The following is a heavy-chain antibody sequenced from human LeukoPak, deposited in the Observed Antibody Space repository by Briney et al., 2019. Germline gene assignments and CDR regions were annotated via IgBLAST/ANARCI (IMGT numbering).Heavy chain of an antibody. J-gene: IGHJ5*02. CDR3: ARVTGDNWFDP. V-gene: IGHV1-2*04. CDR1: GYTFTGYY. D-gene: IGHD1-14*01. Sequence: ASVTVSCTASGYTFTGYYMHWVRQAPGQGLEWMGWINPNSGGTNYAQKFQGWVTMTRDTSISTAYMELSRLRSDDTAVYYCARVTGDNWFDPWGQGTLVTVSS. CDR2: INPNSGGT.